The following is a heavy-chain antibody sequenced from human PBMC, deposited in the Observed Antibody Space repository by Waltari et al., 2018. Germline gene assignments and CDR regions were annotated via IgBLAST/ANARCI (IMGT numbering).Heavy chain of an antibody. V-gene: IGHV4-59*01. CDR1: GGSISSYY. J-gene: IGHJ4*02. CDR3: ARFAHSSGYIDC. D-gene: IGHD3-22*01. Sequence: QVQLQESGPGLVKPSETLSLTCTVSGGSISSYYWSWIRQPPGKGLEWIGYIYYSGSSNYDPSLESRVPISVDTSKNQFSRKLSSVTAADTAVYYCARFAHSSGYIDCWRQGTLVTVSS. CDR2: IYYSGSS.